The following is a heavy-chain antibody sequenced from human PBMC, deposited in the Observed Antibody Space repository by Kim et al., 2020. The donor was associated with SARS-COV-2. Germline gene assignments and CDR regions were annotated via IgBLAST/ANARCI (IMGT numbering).Heavy chain of an antibody. D-gene: IGHD5-12*01. V-gene: IGHV1-2*06. CDR1: GYTFTGYY. CDR3: ARDQGREYSGYEGIDY. CDR2: INPNSGGT. Sequence: ASVKVSCKASGYTFTGYYMHWVRQAPGQGLEWMGRINPNSGGTNYAQKFQGRVTMTRDTSISTAYMELSRLRSDDTAVYYCARDQGREYSGYEGIDYWGQGTLVTVSS. J-gene: IGHJ4*02.